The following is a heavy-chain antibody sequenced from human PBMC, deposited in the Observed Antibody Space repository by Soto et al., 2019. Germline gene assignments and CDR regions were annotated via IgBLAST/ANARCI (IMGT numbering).Heavy chain of an antibody. CDR2: IIPIFGTA. CDR3: ARDPPNWAKEGGDDFDI. CDR1: GGTFSSYA. V-gene: IGHV1-69*13. Sequence: GASVKVSCKASGGTFSSYAISWVRQAPGQGLEWMGGIIPIFGTANYAQKFQGRVTITADESTSTAYMELSSLRSEDTAVYYCARDPPNWAKEGGDDFDIWGQGTMVTVSS. J-gene: IGHJ3*02. D-gene: IGHD7-27*01.